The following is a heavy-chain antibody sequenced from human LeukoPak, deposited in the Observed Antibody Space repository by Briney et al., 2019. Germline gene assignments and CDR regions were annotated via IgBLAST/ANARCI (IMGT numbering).Heavy chain of an antibody. CDR1: GGSFSGYY. CDR3: ARGYGSGRLDY. Sequence: KPSETLSVTCAVYGGSFSGYYWSWIRQPPGKGLEWIGEINHSGSTNYNPSLKSRVTISVETFKNQFSLKLSSVTAADTAVYYCARGYGSGRLDYWGQGTLVTVSS. J-gene: IGHJ4*02. CDR2: INHSGST. V-gene: IGHV4-34*01. D-gene: IGHD3-10*01.